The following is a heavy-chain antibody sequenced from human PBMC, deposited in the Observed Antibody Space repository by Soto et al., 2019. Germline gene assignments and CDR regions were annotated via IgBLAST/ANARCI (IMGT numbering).Heavy chain of an antibody. CDR3: TSPNPDHAFDV. CDR1: GYTLTALS. J-gene: IGHJ3*01. V-gene: IGHV1-24*01. Sequence: QVQLVQSGAEVKKPGASVKVSCKVSGYTLTALSLHWVRQAPGKGLEWMGGFEPEDGETNYAQKFQDILTMTEGTSTVTAYMELRGLKSEDTAVYYCTSPNPDHAFDVWGQGTMVTVSS. CDR2: FEPEDGET.